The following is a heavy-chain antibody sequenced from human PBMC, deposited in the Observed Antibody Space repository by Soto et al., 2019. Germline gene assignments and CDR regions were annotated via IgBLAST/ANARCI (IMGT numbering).Heavy chain of an antibody. CDR3: ARDYNWNLDYYYYGMDV. CDR2: IIPIFGTA. D-gene: IGHD1-7*01. Sequence: GASVKVSCKASGGTFSSYAISWVRQAPGQGLEWMGGIIPIFGTANYALKFQGRVTITADKSTSTAYMELSSLRSEDTAVYYCARDYNWNLDYYYYGMDVWGQGTTVTVSS. J-gene: IGHJ6*02. V-gene: IGHV1-69*06. CDR1: GGTFSSYA.